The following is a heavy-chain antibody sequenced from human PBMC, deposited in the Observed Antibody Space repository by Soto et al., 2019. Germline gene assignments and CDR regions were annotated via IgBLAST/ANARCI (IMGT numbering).Heavy chain of an antibody. J-gene: IGHJ3*02. V-gene: IGHV1-69*04. CDR1: GGTFSSYT. D-gene: IGHD6-19*01. CDR2: IIPILGIA. Sequence: SVKVSCKASGGTFSSYTISWVRQAPGQGLEWMGRIIPILGIANYAQKFQGRVTITADKSTSTAYMELSSLRSEDTAVYYCARDHPPEDSSGWYWAAFDIWGQGTMVTVSS. CDR3: ARDHPPEDSSGWYWAAFDI.